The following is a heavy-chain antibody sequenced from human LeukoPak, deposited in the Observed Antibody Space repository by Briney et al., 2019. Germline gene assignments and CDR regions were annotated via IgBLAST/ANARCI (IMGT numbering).Heavy chain of an antibody. J-gene: IGHJ6*02. CDR1: AASISRYY. CDR3: ARYNCWNYF. CDR2: VYYRGST. Sequence: PSQSLSLTWTVDAASISRYYSSWIRQQPGRGMEWIGYVYYRGSTNNDPSLKSRVIISVGTSANQVSLKLSAMAAAATAVYCCARYNCWNYFWGQGTTVTVSS. D-gene: IGHD1-7*01. V-gene: IGHV4-59*01.